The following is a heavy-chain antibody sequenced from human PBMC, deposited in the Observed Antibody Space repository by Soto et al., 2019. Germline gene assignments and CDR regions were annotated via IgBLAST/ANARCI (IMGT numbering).Heavy chain of an antibody. CDR1: GFTFSSYG. Sequence: GGSLRLSCAASGFTFSSYGMHWVRQAPGKGLEWVAVISYDGSNKYYADSVKGRFTISRDNSKNTLYLQMNSLRAEDTAVYYCAKDPRKAVYYDSSGYYFDYWGQGTLVTVSS. J-gene: IGHJ4*02. D-gene: IGHD3-22*01. V-gene: IGHV3-30*18. CDR3: AKDPRKAVYYDSSGYYFDY. CDR2: ISYDGSNK.